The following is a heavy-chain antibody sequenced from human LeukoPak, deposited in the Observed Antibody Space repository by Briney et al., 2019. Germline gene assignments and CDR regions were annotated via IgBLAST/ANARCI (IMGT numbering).Heavy chain of an antibody. Sequence: ASVKVSCKTSGYTFTDYYMHWVRQAPGQGLEWMGWINPYNGDTNYAQKFRGRVTMTRDTSISTAYMEVSSLRSDDTAVYYCARTRGSHISMAYLDYWGQGTLVTVSS. V-gene: IGHV1-2*02. CDR3: ARTRGSHISMAYLDY. CDR1: GYTFTDYY. CDR2: INPYNGDT. D-gene: IGHD2/OR15-2a*01. J-gene: IGHJ4*02.